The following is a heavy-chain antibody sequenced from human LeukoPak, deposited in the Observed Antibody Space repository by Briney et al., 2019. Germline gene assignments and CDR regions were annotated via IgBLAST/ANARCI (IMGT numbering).Heavy chain of an antibody. CDR2: IYYSGST. D-gene: IGHD3-22*01. Sequence: SETLSLTCTVSGGSISSGSYSWGWIRQPPGNGLEWIGTIYYSGSTYYNPSLKSRVTISEDTSKNQFSLNLSSVTAADTAVYYCARYASSGYYRYYFDYWGQGTLVTVSS. CDR1: GGSISSGSYS. V-gene: IGHV4-39*01. CDR3: ARYASSGYYRYYFDY. J-gene: IGHJ4*02.